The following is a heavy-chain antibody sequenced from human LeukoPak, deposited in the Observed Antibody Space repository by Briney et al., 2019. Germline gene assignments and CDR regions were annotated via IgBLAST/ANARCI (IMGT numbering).Heavy chain of an antibody. J-gene: IGHJ6*02. CDR3: AGGAAWLHDYYYGMDV. CDR2: IWYDGSNK. CDR1: GFTFSSYG. Sequence: PGRSLRLSCAASGFTFSSYGMHWVRQAPGKGLEWVAVIWYDGSNKYYADSVKGRFTTSRDNSKNTLYLQMNSLRAEDTAVYYCAGGAAWLHDYYYGMDVWGQGTTVTVSS. V-gene: IGHV3-33*01. D-gene: IGHD5-12*01.